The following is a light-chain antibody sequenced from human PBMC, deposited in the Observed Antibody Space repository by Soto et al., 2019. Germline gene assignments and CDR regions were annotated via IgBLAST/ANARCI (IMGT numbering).Light chain of an antibody. Sequence: EIVLTQSPGTLSLSPGERATLPCRASQSVYSNFLAWYQQKPGQAPRLLIYGASSRATGIPDRFSGSASGTDFTLTISRLEPEDFAMYYCQQYGVSWTFGQGTKVEIK. CDR1: QSVYSNF. J-gene: IGKJ1*01. CDR2: GAS. V-gene: IGKV3-20*01. CDR3: QQYGVSWT.